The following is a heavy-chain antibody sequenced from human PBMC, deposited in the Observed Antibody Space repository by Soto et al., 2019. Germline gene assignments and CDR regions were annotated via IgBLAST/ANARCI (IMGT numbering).Heavy chain of an antibody. Sequence: ASVKVSCKASGGTFSSYAISWVRQAPGQGLEWMGGIIPIFGTANYAQKFQGRVTITADESTSTAYMELSSLRSEDTAVYYCARSQPITMIVVGGFDYWGQGTLVTVSS. D-gene: IGHD3-22*01. CDR3: ARSQPITMIVVGGFDY. CDR1: GGTFSSYA. J-gene: IGHJ4*02. V-gene: IGHV1-69*13. CDR2: IIPIFGTA.